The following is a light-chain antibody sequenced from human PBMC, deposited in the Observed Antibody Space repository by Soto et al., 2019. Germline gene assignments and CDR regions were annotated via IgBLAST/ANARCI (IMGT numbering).Light chain of an antibody. Sequence: EIVLTQSPDTLSLSPGERATLSCRASQSLSSSDLAWYQQKPGQAPRLLIYSTSTRAAGIPDRFTGRGSGTHFTLAISRLEPEDFAVYYCHQFGDSPQTFGQGTKVDIK. CDR2: STS. V-gene: IGKV3-20*01. J-gene: IGKJ1*01. CDR1: QSLSSSD. CDR3: HQFGDSPQT.